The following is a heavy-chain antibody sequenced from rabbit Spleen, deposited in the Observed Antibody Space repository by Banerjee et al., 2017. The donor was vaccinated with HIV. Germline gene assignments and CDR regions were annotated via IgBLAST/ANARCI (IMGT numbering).Heavy chain of an antibody. J-gene: IGHJ4*01. CDR3: TRDDGSGHYIDGYFNL. D-gene: IGHD1-1*01. Sequence: QSLEESGGGLVKPGGTLTLTCKASGIDFSDYYYISWVRQAPGKGLEWIACIYAGSSGSTYYASWAKGRFTISKTSSTTVTLQMTSLTVADTATYFCTRDDGSGHYIDGYFNLWGQGTLVTVS. V-gene: IGHV1S40*01. CDR2: IYAGSSGST. CDR1: GIDFSDYYY.